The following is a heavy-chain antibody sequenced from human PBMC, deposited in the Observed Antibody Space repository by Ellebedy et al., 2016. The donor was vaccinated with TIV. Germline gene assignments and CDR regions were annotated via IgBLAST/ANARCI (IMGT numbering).Heavy chain of an antibody. J-gene: IGHJ6*02. CDR1: GFSFDAYA. D-gene: IGHD6-19*01. CDR2: INWNSGHM. V-gene: IGHV3-9*01. CDR3: AKDGRAVAGGGLDFYYGMDV. Sequence: GGSLRLSXVTSGFSFDAYAMHWVRQAAGKGLEWVSSINWNSGHMSYADSVKGRFTISRDNAKNSLSLQMNSLRVDDTALYYCAKDGRAVAGGGLDFYYGMDVWGQGTTVTVSS.